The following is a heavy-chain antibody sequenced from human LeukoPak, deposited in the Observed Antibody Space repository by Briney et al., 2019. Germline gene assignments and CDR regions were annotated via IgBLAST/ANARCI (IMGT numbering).Heavy chain of an antibody. CDR2: IVPPLGTA. Sequence: SVKVSCKASGGIYRRYSITWVRQAPGQGLGWMGGIVPPLGTANYAQKFQGRVTITTDESTNTAYMELTSLTSEDAAVYYCTTYGSNIAEYFEHWGQGTLISVSS. CDR1: GGIYRRYS. CDR3: TTYGSNIAEYFEH. J-gene: IGHJ1*01. D-gene: IGHD4-23*01. V-gene: IGHV1-69*16.